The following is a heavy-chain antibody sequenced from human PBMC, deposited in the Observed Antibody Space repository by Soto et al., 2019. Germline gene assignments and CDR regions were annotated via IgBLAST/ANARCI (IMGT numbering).Heavy chain of an antibody. CDR3: ARGSVATPRYHRNYYYYYYMDV. Sequence: QVQLVQSGAEVKKPGASVKVSCKASGYTFTSYDINWVRQATGQGLEWMGWMNPNSGNTGYAQKFQGRVTMTRNTSISTACMELSSLRSEDTAVYYCARGSVATPRYHRNYYYYYYMDVWGKGTTVTVSS. CDR1: GYTFTSYD. D-gene: IGHD5-12*01. V-gene: IGHV1-8*01. J-gene: IGHJ6*03. CDR2: MNPNSGNT.